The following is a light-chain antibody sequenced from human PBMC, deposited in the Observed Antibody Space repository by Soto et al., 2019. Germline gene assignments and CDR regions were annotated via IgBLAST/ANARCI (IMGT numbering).Light chain of an antibody. CDR2: DVN. J-gene: IGLJ1*01. V-gene: IGLV2-14*03. CDR1: SSDVGGYNY. CDR3: SSYTTSNTRQIV. Sequence: ALTQPASVSGSPGQSITISCTGTSSDVGGYNYVSWYQHHPGKAPKLMIYDVNFRPAGVSNRFSGSKSGNTASLTISGLQPEDEADYYCSSYTTSNTRQIVFGTGTKVTVL.